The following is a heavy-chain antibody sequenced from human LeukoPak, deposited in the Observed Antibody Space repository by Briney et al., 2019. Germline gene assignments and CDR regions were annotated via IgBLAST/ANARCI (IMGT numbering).Heavy chain of an antibody. CDR3: ARDYYDILTGFLYWYFDL. D-gene: IGHD3-9*01. Sequence: GGSLRLSCAASGFTVSSNYMSWVRQAPGKGLEWVSVIYSGGSTYYADSVKGRFTISRDNSKSTLYLQMNSLRAEDTAVYYCARDYYDILTGFLYWYFDLWGRGTLVTVSS. J-gene: IGHJ2*01. V-gene: IGHV3-53*01. CDR1: GFTVSSNY. CDR2: IYSGGST.